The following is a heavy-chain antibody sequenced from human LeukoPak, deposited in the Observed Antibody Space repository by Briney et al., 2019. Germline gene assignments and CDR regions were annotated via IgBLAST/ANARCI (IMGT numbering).Heavy chain of an antibody. D-gene: IGHD6-25*01. V-gene: IGHV3-48*01. CDR3: ARFAAGGSYYYYMDV. CDR1: GFTFSSYS. Sequence: GGPLRLSCAASGFTFSSYSMNWVRQAPGKGLEWVSYISSTGSTIYYADSVKGRFTISRDNAKNSLYLQMNSLRADDTAVYYCARFAAGGSYYYYMDVWGKGTTVTVSS. J-gene: IGHJ6*03. CDR2: ISSTGSTI.